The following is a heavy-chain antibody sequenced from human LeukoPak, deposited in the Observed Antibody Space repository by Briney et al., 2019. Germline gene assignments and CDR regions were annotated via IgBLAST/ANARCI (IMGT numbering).Heavy chain of an antibody. CDR3: ARVVGAVAGTPRWFDP. CDR1: GDSISSGDYY. V-gene: IGHV4-38-2*02. CDR2: IYHSGST. Sequence: SETLSLTCTVSGDSISSGDYYWGWIRQPPGKGLEWIGSIYHSGSTYYNPSLKSRVTISVDTSKNQFSLKLSSVTAADTAVYYCARVVGAVAGTPRWFDPWGQGTLVTVSS. D-gene: IGHD6-19*01. J-gene: IGHJ5*02.